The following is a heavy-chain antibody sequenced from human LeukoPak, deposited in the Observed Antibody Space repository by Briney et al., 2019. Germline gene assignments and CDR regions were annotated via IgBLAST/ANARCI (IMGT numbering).Heavy chain of an antibody. J-gene: IGHJ4*02. Sequence: GGSLRLPCAASGFTFSSSAMSWVRQAPGKGLEWVSTISGSGGSTYYADSVKGRFTISRDNSKITLYLQMNSLRAEDTAVYYCAKSSYYDASGYYREYYFDSWGQGTLVTVSS. CDR2: ISGSGGST. CDR3: AKSSYYDASGYYREYYFDS. D-gene: IGHD3-22*01. CDR1: GFTFSSSA. V-gene: IGHV3-23*01.